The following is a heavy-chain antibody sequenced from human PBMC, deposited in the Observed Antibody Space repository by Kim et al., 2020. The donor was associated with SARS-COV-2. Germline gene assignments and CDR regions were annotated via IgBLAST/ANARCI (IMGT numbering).Heavy chain of an antibody. J-gene: IGHJ4*02. CDR1: GYTFTSYA. CDR2: INAGNENT. CDR3: AMTGSGGWWGGFDY. Sequence: ASVKVSCKASGYTFTSYAMHWVRQAPGQRLEWMGWINAGNENTKYSQKFQDRVTITRDTSASTAYMEVSSLRSEDTAVYYCAMTGSGGWWGGFDYWGQGTLVTVSS. D-gene: IGHD6-19*01. V-gene: IGHV1-3*01.